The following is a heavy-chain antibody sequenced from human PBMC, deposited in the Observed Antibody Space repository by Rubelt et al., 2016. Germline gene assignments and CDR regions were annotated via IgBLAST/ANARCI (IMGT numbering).Heavy chain of an antibody. V-gene: IGHV4-39*07. D-gene: IGHD6-13*01. Sequence: QLQLQESGPGLVKPSETLSLTCTVSGGSISSSSYYWGWIRQPPGKGLEWIGSIYYSGSTYYNPSLKGRVTISGDTAKNQFSLKLSSVTAADTAVYYGARVRQQLVDAFDIWGQGTMVTVSS. J-gene: IGHJ3*02. CDR3: ARVRQQLVDAFDI. CDR1: GGSISSSSYY. CDR2: IYYSGST.